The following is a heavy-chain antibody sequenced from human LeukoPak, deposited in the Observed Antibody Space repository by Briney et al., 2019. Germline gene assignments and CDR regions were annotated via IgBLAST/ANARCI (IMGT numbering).Heavy chain of an antibody. V-gene: IGHV1-24*01. CDR3: ATVGYSYGAFDY. Sequence: EASVKVSCKVSGYTLTEISLHWVRQAPGKGPEWMGGFDREDGETMYAQKFQGRVTMTEDTSTDTAFMELSSLRSEDTAVYYCATVGYSYGAFDYWGQGTLVTVSS. CDR2: FDREDGET. CDR1: GYTLTEIS. D-gene: IGHD5-18*01. J-gene: IGHJ4*02.